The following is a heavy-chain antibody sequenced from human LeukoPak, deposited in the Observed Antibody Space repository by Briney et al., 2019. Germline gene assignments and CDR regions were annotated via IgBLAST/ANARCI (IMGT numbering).Heavy chain of an antibody. J-gene: IGHJ3*02. CDR2: IYYSGST. CDR1: GGSISSYY. D-gene: IGHD2-2*01. CDR3: ARGGATRYCSSTSCQAAFDI. Sequence: SETLSLTCTVSGGSISSYYWSWIRQPPGKGLEWIGYIYYSGSTNYNPSLKSRVTISVDTSKNQLSLKLSSVTTADTAVYYCARGGATRYCSSTSCQAAFDIWGQGTMVTVSS. V-gene: IGHV4-59*08.